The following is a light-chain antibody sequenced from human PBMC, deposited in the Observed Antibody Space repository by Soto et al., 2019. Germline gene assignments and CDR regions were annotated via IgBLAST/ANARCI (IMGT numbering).Light chain of an antibody. Sequence: EIVLTQSPATLSLSPGERATLSCRASQSVSSYLAWYQQKPGQAPRLLIYDAFNRATGIPARFSGSGSGTDFTLTISSLEPEDFAIYYCQQRGNWPRTFGQGTKVEIK. CDR3: QQRGNWPRT. CDR2: DAF. V-gene: IGKV3-11*01. J-gene: IGKJ1*01. CDR1: QSVSSY.